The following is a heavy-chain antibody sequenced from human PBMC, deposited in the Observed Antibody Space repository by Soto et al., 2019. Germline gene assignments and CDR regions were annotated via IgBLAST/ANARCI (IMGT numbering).Heavy chain of an antibody. CDR1: GGSISSYY. Sequence: SETLSLTCTVSGGSISSYYWSWIRQPPGKGLEWIGEINHSGSTNYNPSLKSRVTISVDTSKNQFSLKLSSVTAADTAVYYCARFHTSGWSPWFDPWGQGTLVTVSS. CDR3: ARFHTSGWSPWFDP. D-gene: IGHD3-3*01. J-gene: IGHJ5*02. CDR2: INHSGST. V-gene: IGHV4-34*01.